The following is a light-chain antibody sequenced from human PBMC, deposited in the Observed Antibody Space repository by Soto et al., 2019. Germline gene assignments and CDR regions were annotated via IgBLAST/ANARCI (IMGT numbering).Light chain of an antibody. Sequence: EIVLTQSPGTLSLSPGERATLSCRARQSVSSSYLAWYQQKPGQAPRLLIYGASSRATGIPDRLSGSGAGSAVSLTGTRPELGDIGVYYCHEYGSSSQYTFGQGTVLEIK. CDR1: QSVSSSY. CDR2: GAS. CDR3: HEYGSSSQYT. V-gene: IGKV3-20*01. J-gene: IGKJ2*01.